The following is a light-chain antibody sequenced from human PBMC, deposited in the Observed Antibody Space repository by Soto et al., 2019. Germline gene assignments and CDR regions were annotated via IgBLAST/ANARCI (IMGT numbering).Light chain of an antibody. CDR1: SSDVGGYNS. J-gene: IGLJ1*01. CDR2: DVI. V-gene: IGLV2-11*01. Sequence: QSALTQPASVSGSPGQSVTVSCIGTSSDVGGYNSVSWYQEHPGKAPKLMIYDVIKQPSGVPDRFSGSKSGNTASLTISGLLAEDEADYYCCSYVGSYSYVFGTGTTVTV. CDR3: CSYVGSYSYV.